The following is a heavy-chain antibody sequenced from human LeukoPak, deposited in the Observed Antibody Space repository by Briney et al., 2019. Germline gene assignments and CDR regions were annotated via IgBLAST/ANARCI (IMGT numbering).Heavy chain of an antibody. Sequence: QPGGSLRLSCAASGFTLSSYWMSWVRQAPGKGLEWVANIKEDGSEKYYEDSVKGRFTISRDNAKNSLYLHMNSLTAEDTAMYYCARDWVAGVPFDAFDIWGQGTMVSVSS. D-gene: IGHD3-10*01. V-gene: IGHV3-7*03. CDR1: GFTLSSYW. CDR3: ARDWVAGVPFDAFDI. J-gene: IGHJ3*02. CDR2: IKEDGSEK.